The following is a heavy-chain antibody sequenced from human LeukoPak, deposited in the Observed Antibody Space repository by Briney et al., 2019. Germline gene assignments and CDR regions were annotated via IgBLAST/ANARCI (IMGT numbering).Heavy chain of an antibody. D-gene: IGHD5-18*01. CDR1: GFTFDDYA. V-gene: IGHV3-9*01. CDR2: ISWNSGSI. Sequence: PGGSLRLSCAASGFTFDDYAMHWVRQAPGKGLEWVSGISWNSGSIGYADSVKGRFTISRDNAKNSLYLQMNSLRAEDTALYYCAKGSLYSYGYRCYFDYWGQGTLVTVSS. J-gene: IGHJ4*02. CDR3: AKGSLYSYGYRCYFDY.